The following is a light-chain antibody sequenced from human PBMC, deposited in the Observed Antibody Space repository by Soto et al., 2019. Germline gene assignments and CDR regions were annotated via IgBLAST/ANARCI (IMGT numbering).Light chain of an antibody. CDR2: DVS. V-gene: IGKV1-5*01. Sequence: DIQMTQSPSTLSASVGDRVTITCRASQSISSWLAWYQQKSGQSPRLLIYDVSSRATGVPSRFSGTGSETDFTLTISGLQSEDSAIYFCQQYNNWPFSFGQGTRLEIK. J-gene: IGKJ5*01. CDR1: QSISSW. CDR3: QQYNNWPFS.